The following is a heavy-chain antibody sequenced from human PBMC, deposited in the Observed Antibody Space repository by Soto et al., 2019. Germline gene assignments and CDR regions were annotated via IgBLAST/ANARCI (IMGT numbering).Heavy chain of an antibody. V-gene: IGHV3-9*01. Sequence: HPGWSLRLSCEASGFTFDDYAMHWVRQTPGKGLEWVACISWDTGHIAYADSVKGRFTISRDNAKNSLYLQMSGLRADDTALYYCTKSKDEARQLHPGFDHWGEGALVTVSS. D-gene: IGHD2-2*01. J-gene: IGHJ4*02. CDR2: ISWDTGHI. CDR3: TKSKDEARQLHPGFDH. CDR1: GFTFDDYA.